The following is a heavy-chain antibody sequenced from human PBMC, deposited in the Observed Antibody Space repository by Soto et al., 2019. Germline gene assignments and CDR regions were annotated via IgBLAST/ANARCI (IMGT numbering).Heavy chain of an antibody. V-gene: IGHV3-74*01. D-gene: IGHD5-12*01. CDR2: INTDGSTT. J-gene: IGHJ4*02. CDR3: VRRRRGDGYTFGY. CDR1: GFTLSNYW. Sequence: EVQLVESGGVSVQPGGSLRLSCTASGFTLSNYWMHWVRQAPGKGLVWVSRINTDGSTTTYADSVKGRFTISRDNAKNTLYLQKNSLRDEDTAVYYCVRRRRGDGYTFGYWGQGTLVTVSS.